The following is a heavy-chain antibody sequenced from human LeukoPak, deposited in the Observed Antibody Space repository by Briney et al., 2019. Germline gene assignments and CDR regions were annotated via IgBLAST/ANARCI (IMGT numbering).Heavy chain of an antibody. D-gene: IGHD5-12*01. CDR3: ARVDVDILQADY. J-gene: IGHJ4*02. V-gene: IGHV4-59*01. CDR1: GGSISSYY. Sequence: SETLSLTCTVSGGSISSYYWSWIRQPPGKGLEWIGYIYYSGSTNYNPSLKSRVTISVDTSKNQFSLKLSSVTAADTAVYYCARVDVDILQADYWGQGTLVTVSS. CDR2: IYYSGST.